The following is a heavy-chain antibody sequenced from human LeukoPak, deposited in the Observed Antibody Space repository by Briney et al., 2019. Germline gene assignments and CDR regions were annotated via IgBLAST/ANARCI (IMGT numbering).Heavy chain of an antibody. J-gene: IGHJ3*02. D-gene: IGHD7-27*01. CDR3: ARPKTGDRAFDI. V-gene: IGHV1-8*01. CDR1: GYTFTSYD. Sequence: ASVKVSCKASGYTFTSYDINWVRQATGQGLEWMRWMNPNSGNTGYAQKFQGRVTMTRNTSISTAYMELSSLRSEDTAVYYCARPKTGDRAFDIWGQGTMVSVFS. CDR2: MNPNSGNT.